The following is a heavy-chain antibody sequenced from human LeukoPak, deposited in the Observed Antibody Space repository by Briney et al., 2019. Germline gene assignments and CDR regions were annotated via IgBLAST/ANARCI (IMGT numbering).Heavy chain of an antibody. Sequence: ASLKVSCKASGYTFTDYYVHWVRQAPGQGLGWMGWINPNSGGTNYAQKFQGRVTMTRDTSISTAYMELSRLRSDDTAVYYCARLQGSLVAVAGKDYWGQGTLVTVSS. CDR1: GYTFTDYY. CDR2: INPNSGGT. V-gene: IGHV1-2*02. CDR3: ARLQGSLVAVAGKDY. J-gene: IGHJ4*02. D-gene: IGHD6-19*01.